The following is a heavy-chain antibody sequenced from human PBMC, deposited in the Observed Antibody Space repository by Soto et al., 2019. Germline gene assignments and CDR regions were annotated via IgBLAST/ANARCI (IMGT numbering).Heavy chain of an antibody. CDR1: GGTFSSYA. D-gene: IGHD2-15*01. CDR3: ARAPAGDVAVVAATPWYYYYGMDV. J-gene: IGHJ6*02. V-gene: IGHV1-69*13. CDR2: IIPIFGTA. Sequence: SVKVSCKASGGTFSSYAISWVRQAPGQGLEWMGGIIPIFGTANYAQKFQGRVTITADESTSTAYMELSSLRSEDTAVYYCARAPAGDVAVVAATPWYYYYGMDVWGQGTTVTVSS.